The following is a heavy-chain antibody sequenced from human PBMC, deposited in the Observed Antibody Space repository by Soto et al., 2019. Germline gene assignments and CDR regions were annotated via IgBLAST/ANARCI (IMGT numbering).Heavy chain of an antibody. D-gene: IGHD1-26*01. J-gene: IGHJ4*02. CDR2: IKEDGSEK. Sequence: EVQLVESGGGLVQPGGSLRLSCTASGFTFSNHWMSWVRQAPGKGLERVASIKEDGSEKYYVDSVKGRFTISRDNAKNSLYLQMKSLRAEDTAVYYCAKAYRWGPGTLCTVSS. CDR3: AKAYR. V-gene: IGHV3-7*01. CDR1: GFTFSNHW.